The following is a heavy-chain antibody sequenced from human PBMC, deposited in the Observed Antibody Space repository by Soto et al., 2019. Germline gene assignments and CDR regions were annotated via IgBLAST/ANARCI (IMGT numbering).Heavy chain of an antibody. D-gene: IGHD2-15*01. Sequence: GGSLRLSCAASGFTFSSYSMNWVRQAPGKGLEWVSSISSSSSYIYYADSVKGRFTISRDNAKNSLYLQMNSLRAEDTAVYYCAREYVVVVAATPYYYYGMDVWGQGTKVTVYS. V-gene: IGHV3-21*01. CDR3: AREYVVVVAATPYYYYGMDV. CDR2: ISSSSSYI. J-gene: IGHJ6*02. CDR1: GFTFSSYS.